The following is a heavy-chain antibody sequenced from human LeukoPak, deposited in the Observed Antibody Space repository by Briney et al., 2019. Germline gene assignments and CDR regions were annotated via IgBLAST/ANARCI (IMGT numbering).Heavy chain of an antibody. V-gene: IGHV4-59*08. CDR3: ARQGYCSGGSCYEYYFDY. D-gene: IGHD2-15*01. CDR2: IYYSGST. J-gene: IGHJ4*02. Sequence: SETLSLTCTVSGGSISSYYWSWIRQPPGKGLEWIGYIYYSGSTNYNPSLKSRVTISVDTPKNQFSLKLSSVTAADTAVYYCARQGYCSGGSCYEYYFDYWGQGTLVTVSS. CDR1: GGSISSYY.